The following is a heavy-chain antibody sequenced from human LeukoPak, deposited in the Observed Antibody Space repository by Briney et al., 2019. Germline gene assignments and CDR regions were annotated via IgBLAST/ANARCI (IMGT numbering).Heavy chain of an antibody. CDR1: GGTFSSYA. D-gene: IGHD1-26*01. V-gene: IGHV1-69*01. Sequence: SVKVSCKASGGTFSSYAISWVRQAPGQGLEWMGGIIPIFGTANYAQKFQGRVTITADESTSTAYMELSSLRSEDTAVYYCARSGYEDRGGSYYYYYMDVWGKGTTVTVSS. J-gene: IGHJ6*03. CDR2: IIPIFGTA. CDR3: ARSGYEDRGGSYYYYYMDV.